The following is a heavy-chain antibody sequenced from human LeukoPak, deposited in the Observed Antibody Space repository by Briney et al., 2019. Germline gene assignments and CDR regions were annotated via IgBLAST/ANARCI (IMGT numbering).Heavy chain of an antibody. CDR2: IIPIFGTA. CDR3: ATGSHLGQTPHNWFDP. D-gene: IGHD3-10*01. V-gene: IGHV1-69*13. CDR1: GGTFSSYA. J-gene: IGHJ5*02. Sequence: SVKVSCKASGGTFSSYAISWVRQAPGQGLEWMGGIIPIFGTANYAQKFQGRVTITADESTSTAHMELSSLRSEDTAVYYCATGSHLGQTPHNWFDPWGQGTLVTVSS.